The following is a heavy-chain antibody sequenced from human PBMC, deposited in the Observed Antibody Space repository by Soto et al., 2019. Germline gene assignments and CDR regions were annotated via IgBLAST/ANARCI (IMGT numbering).Heavy chain of an antibody. CDR1: GFTFSSYS. V-gene: IGHV3-21*01. CDR2: ISSSSSYI. J-gene: IGHJ6*02. CDR3: ARDQDATRNYYYYYGMDV. D-gene: IGHD2-2*01. Sequence: GGSLRLSCAASGFTFSSYSMNWVRQAPGKGLEWVSSISSSSSYIYYADSVKGRFTISRDHAKNSLYLQMNSLIAEDTAVYYCARDQDATRNYYYYYGMDVWGQGTTVTVSS.